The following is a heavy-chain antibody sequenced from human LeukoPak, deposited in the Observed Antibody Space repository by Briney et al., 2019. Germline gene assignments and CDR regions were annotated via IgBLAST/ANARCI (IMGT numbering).Heavy chain of an antibody. D-gene: IGHD4-17*01. CDR3: ARDPNGDYIGAFEF. V-gene: IGHV3-23*01. Sequence: GGSLRLSCAASGFTFSNYAVMWVRQAPGQGLEWVSAITSGGAPRYADSVKGRFTISRDNSKNTLYLQMNSLRAEDTAQYFCARDPNGDYIGAFEFWGQGTVVTVSS. J-gene: IGHJ3*01. CDR1: GFTFSNYA. CDR2: ITSGGAP.